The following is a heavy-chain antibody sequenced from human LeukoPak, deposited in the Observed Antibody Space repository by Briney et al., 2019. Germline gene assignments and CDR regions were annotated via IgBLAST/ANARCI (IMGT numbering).Heavy chain of an antibody. J-gene: IGHJ4*02. CDR3: ARDHGRSTSWQSFDY. D-gene: IGHD6-13*01. Sequence: GGSLRLSCAASGFTFSSYAMTWVRQAPGKGLEWVANIKQDGSEKYYVDSVKGRFTISRDNAKNSLFLQMNSLRAEDTAVYYCARDHGRSTSWQSFDYWGQGTLVTVSS. V-gene: IGHV3-7*01. CDR1: GFTFSSYA. CDR2: IKQDGSEK.